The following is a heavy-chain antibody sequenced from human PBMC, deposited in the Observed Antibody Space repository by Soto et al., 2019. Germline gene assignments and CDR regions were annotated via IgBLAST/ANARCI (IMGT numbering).Heavy chain of an antibody. D-gene: IGHD6-19*01. CDR1: GGSIDTAGYS. J-gene: IGHJ1*01. Sequence: SETLSLTCAVSGGSIDTAGYSWSWIRQPPGKGLEWIGYIRHSGPYYNPSLKTRVTISLDRSKNQFSLKVTSVTAADTAVYYCAESVAGISGAEYFQHWGQGTLVTVSS. V-gene: IGHV4-30-2*01. CDR3: AESVAGISGAEYFQH. CDR2: IRHSGP.